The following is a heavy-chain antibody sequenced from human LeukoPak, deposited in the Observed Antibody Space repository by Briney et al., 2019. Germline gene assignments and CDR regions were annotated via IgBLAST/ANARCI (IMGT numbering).Heavy chain of an antibody. CDR3: ARFTGGDSSGYYED. D-gene: IGHD3-22*01. CDR2: IAYDGRIA. J-gene: IGHJ4*02. V-gene: IGHV3-33*01. Sequence: PGRSLRLSCAASGFTFSRHGMHWVRLAPGKGLEWVAFIAYDGRIANYADSVKGRFTISRDNSKNTVYLQMNSLRAEDTAVYCCARFTGGDSSGYYEDWGQGTLATVSS. CDR1: GFTFSRHG.